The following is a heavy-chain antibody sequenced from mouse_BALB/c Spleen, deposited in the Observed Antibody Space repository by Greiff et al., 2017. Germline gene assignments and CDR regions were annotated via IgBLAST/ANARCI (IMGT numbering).Heavy chain of an antibody. J-gene: IGHJ2*01. V-gene: IGHV1S81*02. CDR2: ITPCNGRT. CDR3: ARRGAYYYGSSYFDD. D-gene: IGHD1-1*01. CDR1: GYTFTSYW. Sequence: QVQLQQPGAELVKPGASVKLSCKASGYTFTSYWMHWVKQSPGQGLEWIGDITPCNGRTNYNEKFKSKATLPVDNSSSTAYMQLSSLTSEDSAVFYCARRGAYYYGSSYFDDWGQGTTLTVSA.